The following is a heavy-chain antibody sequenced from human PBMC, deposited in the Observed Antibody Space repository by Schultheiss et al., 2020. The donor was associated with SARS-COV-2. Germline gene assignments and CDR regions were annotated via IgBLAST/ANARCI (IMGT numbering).Heavy chain of an antibody. D-gene: IGHD4-23*01. V-gene: IGHV4-34*01. CDR2: INHSGST. CDR3: ARTHDYGGSPFDY. CDR1: GGSFSGYY. J-gene: IGHJ4*02. Sequence: SETLSLTCAVYGGSFSGYYWSWIRQPPGKGLEWIGEINHSGSTNYNPSLKSRVTISVDTSKNQFSLKLSSVTAADTAVYYCARTHDYGGSPFDYWGQGTLVPVSS.